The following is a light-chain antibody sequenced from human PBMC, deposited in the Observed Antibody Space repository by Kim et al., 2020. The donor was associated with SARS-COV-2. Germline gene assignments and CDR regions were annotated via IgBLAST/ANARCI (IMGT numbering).Light chain of an antibody. Sequence: ASVGDSVTMTCRASQNISPWLAWYQQKPGKAPKLLIHVASDLESVVPSRFSGSASGTEFTLTINSLQPDDFATYFCQQHYSYSLTFGGGTKVDIK. J-gene: IGKJ4*01. CDR2: VAS. V-gene: IGKV1-5*01. CDR3: QQHYSYSLT. CDR1: QNISPW.